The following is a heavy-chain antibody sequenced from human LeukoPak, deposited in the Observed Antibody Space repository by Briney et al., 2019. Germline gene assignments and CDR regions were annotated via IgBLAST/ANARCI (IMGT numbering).Heavy chain of an antibody. V-gene: IGHV1-18*01. CDR1: GYTFTSYG. J-gene: IGHJ4*02. Sequence: ASVKVSCKASGYTFTSYGISWVRQAPGQGLEWMGWISAYNGNTNYAQKFQGRVTMTRDTSISTAYMELSRLRSDDTAVYYCARNTFDYWGQGTLVTVSS. CDR2: ISAYNGNT. CDR3: ARNTFDY.